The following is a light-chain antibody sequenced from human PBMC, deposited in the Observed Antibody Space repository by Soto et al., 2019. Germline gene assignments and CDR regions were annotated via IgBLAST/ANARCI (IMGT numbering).Light chain of an antibody. Sequence: EIVMTQSPATLSVSPGERATLSCRASQSVSSNLAWYQQNHSQAPRLLIYGASTRATGIPARFSGSGSGTEFTLTISSLQSEDFAVYYCQQYNNWWTFGQGTKVDIK. CDR2: GAS. J-gene: IGKJ1*01. V-gene: IGKV3-15*01. CDR1: QSVSSN. CDR3: QQYNNWWT.